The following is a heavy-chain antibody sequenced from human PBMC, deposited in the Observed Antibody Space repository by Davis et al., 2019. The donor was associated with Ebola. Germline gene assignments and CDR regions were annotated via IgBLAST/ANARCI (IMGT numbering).Heavy chain of an antibody. CDR1: GDNFATHW. Sequence: GESLKISCEASGDNFATHWIGWVRQMPGKGLEWMGIIYPGDSDTRYSPSLQDQVTISADKSINTAYLQWSSLKASDTAIYYCARRGYNSALWGMDVWGKGTTVTVSS. D-gene: IGHD3-22*01. CDR2: IYPGDSDT. CDR3: ARRGYNSALWGMDV. J-gene: IGHJ6*04. V-gene: IGHV5-51*01.